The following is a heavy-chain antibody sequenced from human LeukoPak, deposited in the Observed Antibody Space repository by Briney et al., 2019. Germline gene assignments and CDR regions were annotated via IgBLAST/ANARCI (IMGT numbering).Heavy chain of an antibody. CDR1: GITFRSFL. J-gene: IGHJ4*01. CDR2: INTDGSST. D-gene: IGHD7-27*01. V-gene: IGHV3-74*01. CDR3: ARELPGEVTLDY. Sequence: AGGSLRLSCSGSGITFRSFLIELGRQAPGKGPVWVSRINTDGSSTSYADSVKGRITISRDYAKNTRYLQLDSLRYDGARVCDCARELPGEVTLDYWGQGTLVTVSS.